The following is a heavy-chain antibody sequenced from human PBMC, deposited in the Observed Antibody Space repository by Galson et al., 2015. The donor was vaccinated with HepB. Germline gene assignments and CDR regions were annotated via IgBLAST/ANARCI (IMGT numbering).Heavy chain of an antibody. D-gene: IGHD6-19*01. CDR2: ISSSSSTI. V-gene: IGHV3-48*02. CDR3: AREQIAVAGHDAFDI. Sequence: SLRLSCAASGFTFSSYSMNWVRQAPGKGLEWVSYISSSSSTIYYADSVKGRFTISRDNAKNSLYLQMNSLRDEDTAVCYCAREQIAVAGHDAFDIWGQGTMVTVSS. J-gene: IGHJ3*02. CDR1: GFTFSSYS.